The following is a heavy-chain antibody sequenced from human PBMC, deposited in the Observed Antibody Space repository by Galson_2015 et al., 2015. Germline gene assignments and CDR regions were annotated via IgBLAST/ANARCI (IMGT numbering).Heavy chain of an antibody. V-gene: IGHV3-9*01. Sequence: SLRLSCAASGFTFDDYAMHWVRQAPGKGLEWVSGIGWNSGSIGYADSVKGRFTISRDNAKNSLYLQMNSLRAEDTALYYCAKGGRGITMVRGVTFDYWGQGTLVTVSS. CDR1: GFTFDDYA. J-gene: IGHJ4*01. CDR2: IGWNSGSI. CDR3: AKGGRGITMVRGVTFDY. D-gene: IGHD3-10*01.